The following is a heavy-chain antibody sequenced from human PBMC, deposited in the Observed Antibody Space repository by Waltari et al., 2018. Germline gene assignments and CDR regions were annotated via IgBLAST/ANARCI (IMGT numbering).Heavy chain of an antibody. Sequence: EVQLVESGGTLIKPGGSLRLSCAASGFIFNNVLMSWVRQAPGKGLEWVGSIKSKTDGGTTDYAAPVKGRFTISRDDSENTLYLQMNSLKAEDTAVYHCTVCDFWNFDLWGRGTLVTVSS. CDR1: GFIFNNVL. V-gene: IGHV3-15*02. D-gene: IGHD2-21*02. J-gene: IGHJ2*01. CDR2: IKSKTDGGTT. CDR3: TVCDFWNFDL.